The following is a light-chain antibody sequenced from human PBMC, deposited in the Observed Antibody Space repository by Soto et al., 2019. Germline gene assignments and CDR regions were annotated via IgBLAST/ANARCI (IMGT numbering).Light chain of an antibody. CDR1: QSVSSN. CDR3: QQRMNWPLT. V-gene: IGKV3-15*01. J-gene: IGKJ5*01. Sequence: EIVMTQSPATLSVSPGERSTLSCMASQSVSSNLAWYQQKPGQAPRLLIYGASTRATGIPARFSGSGSGTDFTLTVSSLEPEDFAVYYCQQRMNWPLTFGQGTRLEIK. CDR2: GAS.